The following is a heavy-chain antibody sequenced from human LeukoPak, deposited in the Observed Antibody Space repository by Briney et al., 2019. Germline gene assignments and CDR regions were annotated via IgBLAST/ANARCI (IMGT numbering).Heavy chain of an antibody. CDR2: IKQDGSEK. CDR1: GFTFSSHW. J-gene: IGHJ4*02. Sequence: PGGSLRLSCAASGFTFSSHWMSWVRQAPGKGLEWVAHIKQDGSEKYYVDSVKGRFTISRDNAKNSLYLQMNSLRAEDTAVYYCASDREYYYGSGSFDYWGQGTLVTVSS. V-gene: IGHV3-7*04. CDR3: ASDREYYYGSGSFDY. D-gene: IGHD3-10*01.